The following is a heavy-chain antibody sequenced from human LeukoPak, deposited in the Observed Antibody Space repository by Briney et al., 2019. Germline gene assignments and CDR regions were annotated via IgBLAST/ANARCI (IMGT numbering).Heavy chain of an antibody. D-gene: IGHD3-10*01. Sequence: PSETLSLTCAVYGGSFSGYYWSWIRQPPGKGLEWIGEINHSGSTNYNPSLKSRVTISVDTSKNQFSLKLSSVTAADTAVYYCVRGRGNYYYYMDVWGKGTTVTVSS. CDR2: INHSGST. V-gene: IGHV4-34*01. J-gene: IGHJ6*03. CDR3: VRGRGNYYYYMDV. CDR1: GGSFSGYY.